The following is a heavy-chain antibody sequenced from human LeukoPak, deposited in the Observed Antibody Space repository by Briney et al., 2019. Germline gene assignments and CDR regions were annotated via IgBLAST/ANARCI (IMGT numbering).Heavy chain of an antibody. CDR3: ARLGWKSMVLGFDY. CDR1: GGSISSSSYY. J-gene: IGHJ4*02. V-gene: IGHV4-39*01. D-gene: IGHD3-10*01. CDR2: IYYSGST. Sequence: SETLSLTCTVSGGSISSSSYYWGWIRQPPGKGPEWIGSIYYSGSTYYNPSLKSRVTISVDTSKNQFSLKLSSVAAADTAVYYCARLGWKSMVLGFDYWGQGTLVTVSS.